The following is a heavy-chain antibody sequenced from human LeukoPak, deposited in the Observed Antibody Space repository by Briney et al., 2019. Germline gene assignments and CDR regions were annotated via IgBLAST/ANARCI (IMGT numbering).Heavy chain of an antibody. D-gene: IGHD3-3*01. V-gene: IGHV4-34*01. CDR2: INHSGST. CDR3: ARGGVVNFYYYYGMDV. CDR1: GGSFSGYY. Sequence: SETLSLTRAVYGGSFSGYYWSWIRQPPGKGLEWIGEINHSGSTNYNPSLKSRVTISVDTSKNQFSLKLSSVTAADTAVYYCARGGVVNFYYYYGMDVWGQGTTVTVSS. J-gene: IGHJ6*02.